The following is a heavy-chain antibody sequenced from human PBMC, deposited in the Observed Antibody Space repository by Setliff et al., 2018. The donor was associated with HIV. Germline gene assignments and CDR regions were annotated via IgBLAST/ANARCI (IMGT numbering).Heavy chain of an antibody. D-gene: IGHD3-9*01. CDR1: GYSFTGYN. CDR3: ARDVSGFDLFSSYMDV. J-gene: IGHJ6*03. Sequence: ASVMVSCKASGYSFTGYNLYWVRQAPGQGLEWMGWINPDSGGTKYARKFEDWVTMSRDTSINTGFMELNSLRSDDTAVYYCARDVSGFDLFSSYMDVWGKGTTVTVSS. V-gene: IGHV1-2*04. CDR2: INPDSGGT.